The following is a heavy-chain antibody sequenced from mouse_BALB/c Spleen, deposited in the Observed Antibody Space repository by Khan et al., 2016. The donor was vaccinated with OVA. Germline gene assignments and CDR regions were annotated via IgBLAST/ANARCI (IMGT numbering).Heavy chain of an antibody. CDR3: NAAELSLWFPS. D-gene: IGHD2-12*01. CDR2: IDPENGDT. J-gene: IGHJ3*01. Sequence: VQLQQPGAEFVRSGASVKLSCTTSGFNIKDYYMHWVKQRPKRGLEWIGWIDPENGDTEFAPKFQGKATMTADTSSNTAYLHLSSLTSEDTAVYYCNAAELSLWFPSWGQGTLVTVSA. CDR1: GFNIKDYY. V-gene: IGHV14-4*02.